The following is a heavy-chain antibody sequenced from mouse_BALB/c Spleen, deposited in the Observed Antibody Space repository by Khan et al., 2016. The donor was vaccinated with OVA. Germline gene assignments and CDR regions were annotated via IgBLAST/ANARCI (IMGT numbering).Heavy chain of an antibody. V-gene: IGHV9-3-1*01. J-gene: IGHJ3*01. CDR2: INTYTGEP. CDR1: GYTFTDYG. CDR3: ARSPTWFTY. Sequence: QIQLVQSGPELKKPGETVKISCRASGYTFTDYGVNWVKQAPGKGLKWMGWINTYTGEPTYADDFTGRFAFSLETSASTAYLQINNLKHEDTATXFCARSPTWFTYWGQGTLVTVSA.